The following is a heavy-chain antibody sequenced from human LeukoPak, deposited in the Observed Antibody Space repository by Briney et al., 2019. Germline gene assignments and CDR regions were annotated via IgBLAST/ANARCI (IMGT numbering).Heavy chain of an antibody. J-gene: IGHJ4*02. D-gene: IGHD1-26*01. CDR2: IYYSGST. CDR1: GGSISSYY. V-gene: IGHV4-59*08. CDR3: AGRSYLFDY. Sequence: SETLPLTCTVSGGSISSYYWSWIRQPPGKGLEWIGYIYYSGSTNYNPSLKSRVTISVDTSKNQFSLKLSSVTAADTAVYYCAGRSYLFDYWGQGNLVTVSS.